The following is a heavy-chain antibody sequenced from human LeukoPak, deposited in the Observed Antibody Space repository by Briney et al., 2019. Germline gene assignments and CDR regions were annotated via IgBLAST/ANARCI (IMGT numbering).Heavy chain of an antibody. CDR3: ARGGYGYCSSTSCKTDY. CDR1: GGTFSSYA. CDR2: IIPIFGTA. J-gene: IGHJ4*02. D-gene: IGHD2-2*03. V-gene: IGHV1-69*13. Sequence: ASVKVSCKASGGTFSSYAISWVRQAAGQGLEWMGGIIPIFGTANYAQKFQGRVTITADESTSTAYMELSSLRSEDTAVYYCARGGYGYCSSTSCKTDYWGQGTLVTVSS.